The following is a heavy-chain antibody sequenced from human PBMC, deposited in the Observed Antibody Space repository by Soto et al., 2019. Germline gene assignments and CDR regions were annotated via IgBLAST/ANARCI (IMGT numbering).Heavy chain of an antibody. CDR2: IIPIFGTA. D-gene: IGHD3-22*01. V-gene: IGHV1-69*13. CDR3: ARGDRGYYDSSGYRWFDP. J-gene: IGHJ5*02. Sequence: SVKVSCKASGGTFSSYAISWVRQAPGQGLEWMGGIIPIFGTANYAQKFQGRVTITADESTSTAYMELSSLRSEDTAVYYCARGDRGYYDSSGYRWFDPWGQRTLVTVSS. CDR1: GGTFSSYA.